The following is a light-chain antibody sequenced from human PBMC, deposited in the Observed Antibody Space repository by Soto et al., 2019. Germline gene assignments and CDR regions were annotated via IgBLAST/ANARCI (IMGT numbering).Light chain of an antibody. Sequence: AIQLTQSPSSLSASVGDRVTITCRASQDIRGALAWYQQKPGKAPKMLIYDVSTLESGVPLRFSGSSSGTDFTLTISSLQPVDFATYYCQQFNSYPFTFGQGTRLEI. CDR1: QDIRGA. CDR2: DVS. V-gene: IGKV1-13*02. CDR3: QQFNSYPFT. J-gene: IGKJ5*01.